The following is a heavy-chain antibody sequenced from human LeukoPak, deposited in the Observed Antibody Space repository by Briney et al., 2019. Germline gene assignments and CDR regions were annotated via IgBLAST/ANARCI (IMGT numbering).Heavy chain of an antibody. Sequence: SVKVSRKASGYTVTSYGISWVRPAPGQGVEWMGGIIPIFGTANYAQKFQGRVTITTDESTSTAYMELSSLRSEDTAVYYCARGPLVVPAAKDVPIWFDPWGQGTLVTVSS. J-gene: IGHJ5*02. D-gene: IGHD2-2*01. CDR3: ARGPLVVPAAKDVPIWFDP. V-gene: IGHV1-69*05. CDR2: IIPIFGTA. CDR1: GYTVTSYG.